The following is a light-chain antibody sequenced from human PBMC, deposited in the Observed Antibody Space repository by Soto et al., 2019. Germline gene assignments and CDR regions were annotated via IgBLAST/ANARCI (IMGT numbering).Light chain of an antibody. J-gene: IGKJ5*01. CDR1: QSISSW. Sequence: DIQMTQSPSTLSAYVGDRVTITCRASQSISSWLAWYQQKPGKAPKLLIYKASSLESGVPSRFSGSGSGTEFTLTISSLQPDDFATYYCQQYNSYSGITFGQGTRLEIK. V-gene: IGKV1-5*03. CDR2: KAS. CDR3: QQYNSYSGIT.